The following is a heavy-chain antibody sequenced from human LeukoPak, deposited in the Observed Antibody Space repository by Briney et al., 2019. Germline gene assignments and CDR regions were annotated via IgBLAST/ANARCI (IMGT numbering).Heavy chain of an antibody. D-gene: IGHD3-22*01. CDR1: GFTFSSYG. J-gene: IGHJ1*01. CDR2: IWYDGSNK. V-gene: IGHV3-33*06. Sequence: GGSLRLSCAASGFTFSSYGMHWVRQAPGKGVEWVAVIWYDGSNKYYADSVKGRFTISRDNSKNTLYLQMNSLRAEDTAVYYCAKGDSSGYYTYFQHWGQGTLVTVSS. CDR3: AKGDSSGYYTYFQH.